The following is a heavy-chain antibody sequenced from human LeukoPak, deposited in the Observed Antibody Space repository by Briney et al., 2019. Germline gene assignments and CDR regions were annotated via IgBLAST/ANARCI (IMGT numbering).Heavy chain of an antibody. Sequence: SETLSLTCTVSGASINNYYWNWIRQPPGKGLEWLGYISYSGSTNYSPSLRSRVSMSLDTSKNQSSLRLNSVTGADAAVYYCATAMDWGSRWYFDLWGRGTLVTVSS. D-gene: IGHD3/OR15-3a*01. J-gene: IGHJ2*01. CDR2: ISYSGST. CDR3: ATAMDWGSRWYFDL. CDR1: GASINNYY. V-gene: IGHV4-59*01.